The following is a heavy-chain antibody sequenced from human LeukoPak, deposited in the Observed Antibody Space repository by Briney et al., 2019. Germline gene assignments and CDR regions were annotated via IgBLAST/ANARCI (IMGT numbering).Heavy chain of an antibody. D-gene: IGHD3-10*01. CDR2: IYSGGST. CDR3: ARGGSVLLWFGELLDFSYFDY. Sequence: GGSLRLSCAASGFTVSSNYMSWVRQAPGKGLEWVSVIYSGGSTYYADSVKGRFTISRDNSKNTLYLQMNSLRAEDTAVYYCARGGSVLLWFGELLDFSYFDYWGQGTLVTVSS. CDR1: GFTVSSNY. V-gene: IGHV3-66*01. J-gene: IGHJ4*02.